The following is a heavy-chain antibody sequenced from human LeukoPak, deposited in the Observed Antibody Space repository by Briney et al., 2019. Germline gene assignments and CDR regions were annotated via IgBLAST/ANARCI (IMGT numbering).Heavy chain of an antibody. Sequence: ASVNVSCKASGYTFTGYYMHWVRQAPGQGREWMGWINPNSGGTNYEQKFHGRGTMTRDTSISTAYMEMSRLRYDDTAVYYCARDKTTYYDILTGYSALGVYGMDVWGQGTTVTVSS. V-gene: IGHV1-2*02. CDR2: INPNSGGT. CDR3: ARDKTTYYDILTGYSALGVYGMDV. CDR1: GYTFTGYY. D-gene: IGHD3-9*01. J-gene: IGHJ6*02.